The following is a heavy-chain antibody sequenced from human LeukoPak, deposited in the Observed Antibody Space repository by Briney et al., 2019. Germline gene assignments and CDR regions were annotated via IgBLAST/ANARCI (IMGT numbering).Heavy chain of an antibody. J-gene: IGHJ6*04. D-gene: IGHD3-10*02. Sequence: GGSLRLSCAASGFTFSSYSMNWVRQAPGKGLEWVSSISSSSSYIYYADSVKGRFTISRDNAKNSLYMQMNSLRAEDTAVYYCAELGITMVGGVWGKGTTVTISS. CDR3: AELGITMVGGV. CDR2: ISSSSSYI. CDR1: GFTFSSYS. V-gene: IGHV3-21*01.